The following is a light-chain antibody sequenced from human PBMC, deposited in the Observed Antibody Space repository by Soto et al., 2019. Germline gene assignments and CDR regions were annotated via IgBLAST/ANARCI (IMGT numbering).Light chain of an antibody. CDR1: QSISSSH. CDR3: QQRGT. J-gene: IGKJ3*01. Sequence: EIVLTQSPGTLSLSPGERATLSCRASQSISSSHLAWYQQKPGQAPRLLIYSASSRATGIPDRFSGSGSGTDFTLTISSLEPGDLAVYYCQQRGTFGPGTKVDI. V-gene: IGKV3-20*01. CDR2: SAS.